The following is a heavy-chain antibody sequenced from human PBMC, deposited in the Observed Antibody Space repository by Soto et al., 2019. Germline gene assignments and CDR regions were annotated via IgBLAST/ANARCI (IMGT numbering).Heavy chain of an antibody. D-gene: IGHD5-12*01. CDR3: ARLRGYSGYDFSLVINWFDP. Sequence: SETLSLTCTVSGGSISSSSYYWGWIRQPPGKGLEWIGSIYYSGSTYYNPSLKSRVTISVDTSKNQFSLKLSSVTAADTAVYYCARLRGYSGYDFSLVINWFDPWGQGTLVTVSS. J-gene: IGHJ5*02. CDR1: GGSISSSSYY. CDR2: IYYSGST. V-gene: IGHV4-39*01.